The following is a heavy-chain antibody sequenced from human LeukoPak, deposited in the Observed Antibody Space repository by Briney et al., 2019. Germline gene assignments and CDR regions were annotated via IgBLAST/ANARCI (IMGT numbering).Heavy chain of an antibody. CDR1: GGSISSYY. J-gene: IGHJ4*02. V-gene: IGHV4-59*01. D-gene: IGHD4-17*01. CDR2: ISYSGNT. CDR3: ASGAHGDSFDY. Sequence: SETLSLTCTVSGGSISSYYWSWIRQPPGKGLEWIGYISYSGNTNYNPSLKSRVTISVDTSKNQFSLKLSSVTAADTAVYYCASGAHGDSFDYWGQGTLVTVSS.